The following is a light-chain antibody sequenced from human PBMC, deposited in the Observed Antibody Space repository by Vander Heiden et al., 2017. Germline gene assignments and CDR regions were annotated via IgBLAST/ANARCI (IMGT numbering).Light chain of an antibody. J-gene: IGKJ3*01. CDR1: QSLLHSNGYNY. V-gene: IGKV2-28*01. Sequence: DIVITQSPLLLPVIPGEPASISCRSSQSLLHSNGYNYLDWYLQKPGQAPQLLIYLGSNRASGVPDRFSGSGSGTDFTLKISRVEAEDVGVYYCMQALQTPLFTFGPGTKVDIK. CDR3: MQALQTPLFT. CDR2: LGS.